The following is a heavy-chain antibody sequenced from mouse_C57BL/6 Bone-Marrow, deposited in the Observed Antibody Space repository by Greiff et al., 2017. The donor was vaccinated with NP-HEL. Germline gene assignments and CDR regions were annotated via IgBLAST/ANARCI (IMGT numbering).Heavy chain of an antibody. CDR3: ARNYGSSYLLGY. Sequence: QVQLQQSGAELARPGASVKLSCKASGYTFTSYGISWVKQRTGQGLEWIGEIYPRSGNTYYNVKFKGKATLTADKSSSTAYMELRSLTSEDSAVYFCARNYGSSYLLGYWGQGTLVTVSA. V-gene: IGHV1-81*01. CDR2: IYPRSGNT. D-gene: IGHD1-1*01. CDR1: GYTFTSYG. J-gene: IGHJ3*01.